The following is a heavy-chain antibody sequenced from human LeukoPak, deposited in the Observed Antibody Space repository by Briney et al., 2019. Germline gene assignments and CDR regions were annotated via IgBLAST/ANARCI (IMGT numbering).Heavy chain of an antibody. J-gene: IGHJ4*02. CDR2: IKKDGSEK. CDR3: ARSASYYDSSGYWYYFDH. CDR1: GFTFSNYW. Sequence: PGGSLRLSCAASGFTFSNYWMSWVRQAPGKGLEWVAHIKKDGSEKYYVDSVKGRFTISRDNAESSLYLQMNSLRAEDTAVYYCARSASYYDSSGYWYYFDHWGQGTLVTVSS. V-gene: IGHV3-7*01. D-gene: IGHD3-22*01.